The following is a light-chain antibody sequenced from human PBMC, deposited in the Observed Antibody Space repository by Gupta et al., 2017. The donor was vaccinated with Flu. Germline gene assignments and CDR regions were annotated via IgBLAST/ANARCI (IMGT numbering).Light chain of an antibody. CDR3: QQGNNNPRT. CDR1: SRVKNY. CDR2: IAS. V-gene: IGKV1-39*01. J-gene: IGKJ1*01. Sequence: PSPWEASAGDSGSSTCLMSSRVKNYLNWYLQKPGDSPKLLIYIASSRESGVPSRFSGSGSGTDFTLTINRLQPEDFGCYYCQQGNNNPRTFGQGTKVKV.